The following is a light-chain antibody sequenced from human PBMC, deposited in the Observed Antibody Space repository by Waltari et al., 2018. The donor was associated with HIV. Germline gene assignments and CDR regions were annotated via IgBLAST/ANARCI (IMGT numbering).Light chain of an antibody. Sequence: QSVLTQTASASGIPGQRVTISCSGSNSNIGRNTVNWYQRLPGTAPTPLIYSNSRRPSGVPDRFSASKAGTAASLAISGLQSEDDAEYFCSAWDDTLNGLIFGGGTKLTVL. CDR2: SNS. J-gene: IGLJ2*01. V-gene: IGLV1-44*01. CDR3: SAWDDTLNGLI. CDR1: NSNIGRNT.